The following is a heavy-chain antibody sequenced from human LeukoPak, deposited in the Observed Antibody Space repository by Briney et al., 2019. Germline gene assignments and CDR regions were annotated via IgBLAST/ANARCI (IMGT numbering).Heavy chain of an antibody. Sequence: ASVKVSCKASGYTFTGYYMHWVRQAPGQGLEWMGWINPNSGGTNYAQKFQGRVTMTRDTSISTAYMELSRLRSDDTAVYYCARSEDPFSSSPGGPFFDYWGQGTLVTVSS. J-gene: IGHJ4*02. CDR2: INPNSGGT. V-gene: IGHV1-2*02. D-gene: IGHD6-13*01. CDR3: ARSEDPFSSSPGGPFFDY. CDR1: GYTFTGYY.